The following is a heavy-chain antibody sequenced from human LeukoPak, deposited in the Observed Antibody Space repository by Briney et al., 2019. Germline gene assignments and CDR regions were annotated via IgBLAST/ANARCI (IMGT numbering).Heavy chain of an antibody. D-gene: IGHD6-19*01. CDR3: ARGRLKQWLVRYADYYYGMDV. J-gene: IGHJ6*02. CDR1: GGSFSGYY. CDR2: INHSGST. V-gene: IGHV4-34*01. Sequence: KPWETLSLTCAVYGGSFSGYYWSWICQPPGKGLEWIGEINHSGSTNYNPSLKSRVTISVDTSKNQFSLKLSSVTAADTAVYYCARGRLKQWLVRYADYYYGMDVWGQGTTVTVSS.